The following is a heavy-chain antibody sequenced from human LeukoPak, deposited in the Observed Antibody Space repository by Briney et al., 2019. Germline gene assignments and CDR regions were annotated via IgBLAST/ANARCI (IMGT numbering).Heavy chain of an antibody. D-gene: IGHD2-2*01. Sequence: GGSLRLSCAASGFTFSDYYMSWIRQAPGKGREWVSYISSSGSTIYYADSVKGRFTISRDNATNSLYLQMNSLRAEDTAVYYCARRVVVVPAAKYYYYMDVWGKGTTATVSS. J-gene: IGHJ6*03. CDR3: ARRVVVVPAAKYYYYMDV. V-gene: IGHV3-11*04. CDR2: ISSSGSTI. CDR1: GFTFSDYY.